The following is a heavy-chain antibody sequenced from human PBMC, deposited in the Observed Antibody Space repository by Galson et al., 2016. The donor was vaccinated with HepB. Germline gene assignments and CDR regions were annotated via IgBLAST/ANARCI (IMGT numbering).Heavy chain of an antibody. V-gene: IGHV3-21*01. CDR2: ISYNI. CDR3: ARDNCFNAICYTGWFDS. Sequence: SLRLSCAASGFTFSTYNMNWVRQAPGKGLEWVSSISYNIYYADSVRGRFTISRDNAKNSLFLQMNSLRVEDTAVYYCARDNCFNAICYTGWFDSWGQGTLVTVSA. D-gene: IGHD2-8*01. J-gene: IGHJ5*01. CDR1: GFTFSTYN.